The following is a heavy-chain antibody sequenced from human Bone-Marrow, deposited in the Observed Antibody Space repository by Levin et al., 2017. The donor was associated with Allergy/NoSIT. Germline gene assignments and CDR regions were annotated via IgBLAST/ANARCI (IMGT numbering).Heavy chain of an antibody. Sequence: SGPTLVKPTQTLTLTCTFSGFSLDSSGVGVGWIRQPPGKALEWLALIYWDNDSRYSPSLKSRLTITKDTSKNQVVLTMTDMDPADTGTYYCAHQLTIVSLNSYYYMDVWGKGTTVTVSS. J-gene: IGHJ6*03. V-gene: IGHV2-5*02. CDR2: IYWDNDS. CDR1: GFSLDSSGVG. CDR3: AHQLTIVSLNSYYYMDV. D-gene: IGHD4-11*01.